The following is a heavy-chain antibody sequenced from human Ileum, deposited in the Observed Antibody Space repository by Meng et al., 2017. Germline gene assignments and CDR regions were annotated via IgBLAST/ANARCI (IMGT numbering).Heavy chain of an antibody. D-gene: IGHD3-16*01. Sequence: GGSLRLSCATSGFNFNSYAMTWVRQAPGRGLEWVSSISGTGGGTYYGDSVKGRFTISRDNSKNTLYLQMNSLRAEDTAVYYCAKGDSCDTALCYYYSFYGLDVWGQGTTVTVSS. J-gene: IGHJ6*02. CDR2: ISGTGGGT. CDR3: AKGDSCDTALCYYYSFYGLDV. CDR1: GFNFNSYA. V-gene: IGHV3-23*01.